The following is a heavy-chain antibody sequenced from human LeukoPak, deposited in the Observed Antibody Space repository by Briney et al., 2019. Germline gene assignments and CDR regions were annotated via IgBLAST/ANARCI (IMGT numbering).Heavy chain of an antibody. D-gene: IGHD1-26*01. Sequence: SETLSLTCAVYGGSLSGYYWSWIGQPPGKGLEWIGEINHSGNTNYNPSLKSRVTISVDTSKNHFYLELSSVTAADTAVYYCARQGSGSSYYYYTFPYWGQGTLVTVSS. CDR3: ARQGSGSSYYYYTFPY. J-gene: IGHJ4*02. V-gene: IGHV4-34*01. CDR1: GGSLSGYY. CDR2: INHSGNT.